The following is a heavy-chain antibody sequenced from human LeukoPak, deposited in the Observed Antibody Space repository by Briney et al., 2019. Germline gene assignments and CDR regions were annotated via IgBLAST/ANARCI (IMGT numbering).Heavy chain of an antibody. J-gene: IGHJ5*02. Sequence: SETLSLTCTVSGGSISSYYWSRIRQPPGKGLEWIGYIYYSGSTNYNPSLKSRVTISVDTSKNQFSLKLSSVTAADTAVYYCARAEKSYDFWSGYYIGNWFDPWGQGTLVTVSS. CDR3: ARAEKSYDFWSGYYIGNWFDP. D-gene: IGHD3-3*01. CDR1: GGSISSYY. V-gene: IGHV4-59*01. CDR2: IYYSGST.